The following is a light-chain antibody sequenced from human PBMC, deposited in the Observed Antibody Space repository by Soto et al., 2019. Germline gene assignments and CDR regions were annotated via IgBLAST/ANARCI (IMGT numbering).Light chain of an antibody. CDR2: GTS. CDR1: QSVDSSY. Sequence: ENVLTQSPGILSLSPGERATLSCRASQSVDSSYLAWYQQTPGQAPRLLIYGTSSRATGIPDRFSGSGSGTDVTLTINKLEPEDFAVYYCQHYGSSIYTFGQGTKLEIK. V-gene: IGKV3-20*01. CDR3: QHYGSSIYT. J-gene: IGKJ2*01.